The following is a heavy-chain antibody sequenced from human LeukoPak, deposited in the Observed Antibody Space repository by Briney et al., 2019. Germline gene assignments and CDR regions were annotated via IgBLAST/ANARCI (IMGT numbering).Heavy chain of an antibody. CDR1: GGSISSGGYY. CDR2: IYYSGST. V-gene: IGHV4-31*03. D-gene: IGHD5/OR15-5a*01. J-gene: IGHJ5*02. Sequence: SETLSLTCTVSGGSISSGGYYWSWIRQHPGKGLEWIGYIYYSGSTYYNPSLKSRVTISVDTSKNQFSLKLSSVTAADTAVYYCARVSLRNWSDPWGQGTLVTVSS. CDR3: ARVSLRNWSDP.